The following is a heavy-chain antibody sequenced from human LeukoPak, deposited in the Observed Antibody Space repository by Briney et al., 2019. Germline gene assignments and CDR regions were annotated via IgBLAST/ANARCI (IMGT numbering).Heavy chain of an antibody. CDR3: ARLPRSSWYRGSDY. CDR1: GVSISSSNYY. D-gene: IGHD6-13*01. J-gene: IGHJ4*02. V-gene: IGHV4-39*07. Sequence: SETLSLTCTVSGVSISSSNYYWGWIRQPPGKGLEWIGSIYYSGSTYYNPSPKSRVTISVDTSKNQFSLKLSSVTAADTAVYYCARLPRSSWYRGSDYWGQGTLVTVSS. CDR2: IYYSGST.